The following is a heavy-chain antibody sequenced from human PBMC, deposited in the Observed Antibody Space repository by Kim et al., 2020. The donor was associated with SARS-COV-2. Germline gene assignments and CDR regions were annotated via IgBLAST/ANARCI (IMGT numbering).Heavy chain of an antibody. CDR3: AKVRSRYSSGWYYFDY. D-gene: IGHD6-19*01. J-gene: IGHJ4*02. V-gene: IGHV3-9*01. Sequence: VKGRFTISRDNAKNSLYLQMNSLGAEDTALYYCAKVRSRYSSGWYYFDYWGQGTLVTVSS.